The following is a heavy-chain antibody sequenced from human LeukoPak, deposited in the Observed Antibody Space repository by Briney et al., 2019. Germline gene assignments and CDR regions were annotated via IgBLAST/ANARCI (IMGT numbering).Heavy chain of an antibody. D-gene: IGHD2-2*02. V-gene: IGHV1-2*02. J-gene: IGHJ5*02. CDR3: ARERLYRNWFDP. Sequence: ASVKVSCKASGYTFTGYYMHWVRQAPGQGLEWMGWINPNSGGTNYAQKFQGRVTMTRDTSISTAYMELSRLRSDDTAVYYCARERLYRNWFDPWGRGTLVTVSS. CDR1: GYTFTGYY. CDR2: INPNSGGT.